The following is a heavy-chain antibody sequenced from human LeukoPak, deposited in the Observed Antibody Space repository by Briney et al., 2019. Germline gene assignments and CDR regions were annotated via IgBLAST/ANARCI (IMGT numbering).Heavy chain of an antibody. V-gene: IGHV3-64*01. CDR3: ARDLGVDGDSKN. D-gene: IGHD2-21*01. Sequence: PGGSLRLSCAASGFTFSSYAMHWVRQAPGKGLEYVSAISSNGGSTYYANSVKGRFTISRDNSKNTLYLQMGSLRAEDMAVYYCARDLGVDGDSKNWGQGTLVTVSS. J-gene: IGHJ4*02. CDR1: GFTFSSYA. CDR2: ISSNGGST.